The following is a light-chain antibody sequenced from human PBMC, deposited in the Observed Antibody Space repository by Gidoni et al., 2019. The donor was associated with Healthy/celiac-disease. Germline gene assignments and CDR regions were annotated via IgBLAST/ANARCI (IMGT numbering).Light chain of an antibody. V-gene: IGKV1-39*01. CDR3: QQSYSTPPT. Sequence: EIQMTQSPSSLSASVGDRVTITCRASQSISSYLNWYQQKPGKAPKLLIYAASSLQSGVPSMFRGSGSGTYFPLTLSSLQPEDFATYYCQQSYSTPPTFGQGTKVEIK. CDR2: AAS. J-gene: IGKJ1*01. CDR1: QSISSY.